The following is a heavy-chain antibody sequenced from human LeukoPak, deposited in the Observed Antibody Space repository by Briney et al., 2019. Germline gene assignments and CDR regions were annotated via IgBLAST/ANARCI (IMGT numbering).Heavy chain of an antibody. CDR1: GFTFGDYA. CDR3: TRLSLITMIVGYFDY. V-gene: IGHV3-49*04. Sequence: PGGSLRLSCTASGFTFGDYAMSWVRQAPGQGLEWVGFIRSKAYGGTTEYAASVKGRFTISRDDSKSIAYLQMNSLKTEDTAVYYCTRLSLITMIVGYFDYWGQGTLVTVSS. CDR2: IRSKAYGGTT. J-gene: IGHJ4*02. D-gene: IGHD3-22*01.